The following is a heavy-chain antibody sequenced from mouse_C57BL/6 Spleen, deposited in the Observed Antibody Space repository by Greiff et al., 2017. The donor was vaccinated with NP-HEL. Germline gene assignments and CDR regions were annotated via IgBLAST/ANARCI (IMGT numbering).Heavy chain of an antibody. D-gene: IGHD2-4*01. CDR3: ARPGHDYDVFYAMDY. V-gene: IGHV5-17*01. CDR1: GFTFSDYG. Sequence: EVKLVESGGGLVKPGGSLKLSCAASGFTFSDYGMHWVRQAPEKGLEWVAYISSGSSTIYYADTVKGRFTISRDNAKNTLFLQMTSLRSEDTAMYYCARPGHDYDVFYAMDYWGQGTSVTVSS. J-gene: IGHJ4*01. CDR2: ISSGSSTI.